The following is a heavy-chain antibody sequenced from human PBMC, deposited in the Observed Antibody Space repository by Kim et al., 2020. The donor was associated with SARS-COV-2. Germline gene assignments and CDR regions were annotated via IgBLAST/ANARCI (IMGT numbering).Heavy chain of an antibody. CDR3: ARGTTGWKGVDY. Sequence: GGSLRLSCEASGFSLRNHWMHWVRQVPGKGLAWVAKTRGDGAYTLYADSVRGRFTVSRDNARNTLYLQMDSLTAAHTSVYFCARGTTGWKGVDYWGQGILVTVSS. CDR1: GFSLRNHW. CDR2: TRGDGAYT. J-gene: IGHJ4*02. D-gene: IGHD6-19*01. V-gene: IGHV3-74*01.